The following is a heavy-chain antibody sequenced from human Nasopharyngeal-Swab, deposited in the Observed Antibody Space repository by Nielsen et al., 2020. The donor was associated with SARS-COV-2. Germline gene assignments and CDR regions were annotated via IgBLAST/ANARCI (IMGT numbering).Heavy chain of an antibody. V-gene: IGHV1-58*01. J-gene: IGHJ4*02. CDR1: GFTFTSSA. CDR2: IVVGSGNT. D-gene: IGHD3-16*01. Sequence: SVKVSCKASGFTFTSSAVQWVRQARGQRLEWIGWIVVGSGNTNYAQKFQERVTITRDMSTSTAYMELSSLRSEDTAVYYCARGTQSAFYDYVWGSNPLGGDYWGQGTLVTVSS. CDR3: ARGTQSAFYDYVWGSNPLGGDY.